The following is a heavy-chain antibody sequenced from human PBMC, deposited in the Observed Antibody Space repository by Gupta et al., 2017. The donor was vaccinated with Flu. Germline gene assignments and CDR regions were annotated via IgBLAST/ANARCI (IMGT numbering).Heavy chain of an antibody. CDR3: ARGPGGSTFDY. Sequence: SWIRQSPGKGLEWIGYIYYSGSTNYTPSLKCRVTMSLDTSKNQFSLKMSSVTAADTAVYYCARGPGGSTFDYWGQGSLVTVSP. D-gene: IGHD3-16*01. J-gene: IGHJ4*02. V-gene: IGHV4-59*01. CDR2: IYYSGST.